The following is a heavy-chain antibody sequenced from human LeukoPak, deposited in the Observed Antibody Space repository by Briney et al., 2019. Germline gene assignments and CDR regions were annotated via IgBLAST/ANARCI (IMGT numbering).Heavy chain of an antibody. Sequence: GGSLRLSCAASGFTVSSYAMSWVRQAPGKGLEWVSAISGSGGSTYYADSVKGRFTISRDNSKNTLYLQMNSLRAEDTAVYYCAKEVSSYGGWYYFDYWGQGTLVTVSS. J-gene: IGHJ4*02. CDR2: ISGSGGST. D-gene: IGHD1-26*01. V-gene: IGHV3-23*01. CDR3: AKEVSSYGGWYYFDY. CDR1: GFTVSSYA.